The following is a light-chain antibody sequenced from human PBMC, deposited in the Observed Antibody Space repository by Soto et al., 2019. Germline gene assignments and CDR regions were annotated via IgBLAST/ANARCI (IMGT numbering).Light chain of an antibody. CDR3: QQANSFPYT. CDR1: QGINNW. J-gene: IGKJ2*01. Sequence: DIQMTQSPSSVSAFVGDRVTITCRASQGINNWLAWYQQRPGKAPKVLIYAASSLQSGVPSRFSGSGSWTDFTLTINSLQPEDFATYYCQQANSFPYTFGQGTKLEIK. CDR2: AAS. V-gene: IGKV1D-12*01.